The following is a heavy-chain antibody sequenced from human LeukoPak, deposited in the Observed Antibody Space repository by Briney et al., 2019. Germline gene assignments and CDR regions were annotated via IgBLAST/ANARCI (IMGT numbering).Heavy chain of an antibody. CDR3: ARDSTDSIAAAGTLIY. CDR1: GGSISSSSYY. J-gene: IGHJ4*02. D-gene: IGHD6-13*01. CDR2: IYYSGST. V-gene: IGHV4-39*07. Sequence: PSETLSLTCTVSGGSISSSSYYWGWIRQPPGKGLEWIGSIYYSGSTYYNPSLKSRVTISVDTSKNQFSLKLSSVTAADTAVYYCARDSTDSIAAAGTLIYWGQGTLVTVSS.